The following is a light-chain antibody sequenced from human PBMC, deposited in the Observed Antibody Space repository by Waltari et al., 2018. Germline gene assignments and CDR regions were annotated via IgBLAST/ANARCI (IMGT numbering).Light chain of an antibody. Sequence: QLMLTQSPSASASLGASVKLTCTLSSGHTSYAIAWHKQPPKKGPRYLMNVNSDGSHIKGDGIPDRFSGSSSGAERYLTISSLQSEDEADYYCQTGGFGIWVFGGGTKLTVL. CDR2: VNSDGSH. CDR1: SGHTSYA. J-gene: IGLJ3*02. CDR3: QTGGFGIWV. V-gene: IGLV4-69*01.